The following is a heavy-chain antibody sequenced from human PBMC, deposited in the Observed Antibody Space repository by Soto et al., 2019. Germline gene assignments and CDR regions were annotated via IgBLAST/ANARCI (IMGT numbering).Heavy chain of an antibody. CDR1: GLSFSSYG. Sequence: GWALRLSCAAYGLSFSSYGMHWVRQAPGKGLEWVAVIWYDGTNENYAESVKGRFSIFRDNSKDTLYLLMNSLRVEDTAVYYCVRDNTGMDVWGQGTTVTFSS. J-gene: IGHJ6*02. V-gene: IGHV3-33*01. CDR3: VRDNTGMDV. CDR2: IWYDGTNE.